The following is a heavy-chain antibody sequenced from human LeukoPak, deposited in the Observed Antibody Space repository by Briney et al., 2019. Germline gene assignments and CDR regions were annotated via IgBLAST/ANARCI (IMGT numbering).Heavy chain of an antibody. V-gene: IGHV3-53*01. Sequence: GGSPRLSCAASGFTVSNNYMSWVRQAPGKGLEWVSVIYSGGSTYYSDSVKGRFTISRDNSKNTLYLQMNSLRAEDTAVYYCARGRSSGCFDYWGQGTLVTVSS. CDR2: IYSGGST. CDR1: GFTVSNNY. CDR3: ARGRSSGCFDY. J-gene: IGHJ4*02. D-gene: IGHD6-19*01.